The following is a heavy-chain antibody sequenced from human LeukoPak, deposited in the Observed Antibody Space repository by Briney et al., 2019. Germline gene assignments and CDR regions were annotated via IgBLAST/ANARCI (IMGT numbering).Heavy chain of an antibody. CDR3: ARDGTTVTTGYFDY. Sequence: GGSLRLSCAASGFTFSSYSMNWVRQAPGKGLEWVSYISSSSSTIYYADSVKGRFTISRDNAKNSLYLQMNSLRAEDTAVYYCARDGTTVTTGYFDYWGQETLVTVSS. CDR2: ISSSSSTI. CDR1: GFTFSSYS. J-gene: IGHJ4*02. V-gene: IGHV3-48*04. D-gene: IGHD4-17*01.